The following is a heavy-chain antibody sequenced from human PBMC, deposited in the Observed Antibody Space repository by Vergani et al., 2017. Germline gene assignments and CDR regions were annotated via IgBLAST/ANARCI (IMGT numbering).Heavy chain of an antibody. CDR2: IRSKAYGGTT. D-gene: IGHD2-15*01. Sequence: EVQLVESGGGLVKPGRSLRLSCTASGFTFGDYAMSWFRPAPGKGLEWVGFIRSKAYGGTTEYAASVKGRFTISRDDSKSIAYLQMNSLKTEDTAVYYCTREAGNKVVATPGGFDIWGQGTMVTVSS. V-gene: IGHV3-49*05. CDR3: TREAGNKVVATPGGFDI. CDR1: GFTFGDYA. J-gene: IGHJ3*02.